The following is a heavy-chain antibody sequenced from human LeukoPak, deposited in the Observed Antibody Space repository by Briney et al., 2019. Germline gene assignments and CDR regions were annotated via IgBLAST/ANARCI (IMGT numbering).Heavy chain of an antibody. CDR1: GYTFTSYY. D-gene: IGHD5-24*01. V-gene: IGHV1-46*01. J-gene: IGHJ4*02. CDR3: ARDYHLLRVGDGYSSPDY. Sequence: ASVKVSCKASGYTFTSYYMHWVRQAPGQGLEWMGIINPSGGSTSYAQKFQGRVTMTRDTSTSTVYMELSSLRSEDTAVYYCARDYHLLRVGDGYSSPDYWGQGTLVTVSS. CDR2: INPSGGST.